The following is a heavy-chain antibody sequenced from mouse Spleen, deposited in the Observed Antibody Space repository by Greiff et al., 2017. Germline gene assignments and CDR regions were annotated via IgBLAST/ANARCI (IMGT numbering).Heavy chain of an antibody. J-gene: IGHJ1*01. CDR2: ISNGGGST. CDR1: GFTFSDYY. D-gene: IGHD1-2*01. CDR3: ARQEIYYGYVWYFDV. Sequence: EVQLVESGGGLVQPGGSLKLSCATSGFTFSDYYMYWVRQTPEKRLEWVAYISNGGGSTYYPDTVKGRFTISRDNAKNTLYLQMSRLKSEDTAMYYCARQEIYYGYVWYFDVWGAGTTVTVSS. V-gene: IGHV5-12*02.